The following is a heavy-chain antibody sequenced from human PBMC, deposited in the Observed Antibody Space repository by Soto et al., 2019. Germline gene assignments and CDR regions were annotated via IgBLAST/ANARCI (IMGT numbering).Heavy chain of an antibody. V-gene: IGHV3-23*01. D-gene: IGHD2-2*01. CDR2: ISGSGGST. J-gene: IGHJ4*02. CDR1: GFTFSSYA. CDR3: AKDLSYCSSTSCYDFDY. Sequence: GGSLRLSCAASGFTFSSYAMSWVRQAPGKGLEWVSAISGSGGSTYYADSVKGRFTISRDNSKNTLYLQMNSLRAEDTAVYYCAKDLSYCSSTSCYDFDYWGQGTLVTVS.